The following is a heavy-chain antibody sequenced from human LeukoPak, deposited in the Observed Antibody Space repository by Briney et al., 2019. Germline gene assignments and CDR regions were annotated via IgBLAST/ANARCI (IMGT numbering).Heavy chain of an antibody. D-gene: IGHD2-8*02. CDR1: GVIVSSKY. Sequence: GGSLRLSCAASGVIVSSKYMTWVRQAPGKGLEWVSVLYSGGNTYYADSVKGRFTISRDNSKNTLYLQMNSLRAEDTAVYYCAKGRTKSYGTGDYFDYWGQGTLVTVSS. CDR3: AKGRTKSYGTGDYFDY. J-gene: IGHJ4*02. V-gene: IGHV3-53*01. CDR2: LYSGGNT.